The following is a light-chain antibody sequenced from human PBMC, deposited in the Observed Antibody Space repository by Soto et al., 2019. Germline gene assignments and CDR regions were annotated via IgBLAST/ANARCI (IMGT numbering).Light chain of an antibody. J-gene: IGKJ5*01. CDR3: QQRYNWPIT. V-gene: IGKV3-11*02. Sequence: EIVLTQSPATLSSFPGDRVTLSCRASQYINTRLAWYQHRPGQAPRLLIYQTSIRAAGIPARFSGSGSGRDFTLTISSLEPEDFSVYYCQQRYNWPITFGQGTRLEIK. CDR1: QYINTR. CDR2: QTS.